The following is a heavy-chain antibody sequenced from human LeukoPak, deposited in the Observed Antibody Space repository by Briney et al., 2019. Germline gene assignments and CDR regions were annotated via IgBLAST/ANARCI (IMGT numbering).Heavy chain of an antibody. CDR2: IYYSGST. D-gene: IGHD4-23*01. CDR1: AGSMSPYY. V-gene: IGHV4-59*01. Sequence: PSETLSLTCTVSAGSMSPYYGNWIRQPPGKGLEWIGYIYYSGSTNYNPSLKSRVTISIDTSKNQFSRKLSSVIAADTAVYYCARPKLDDVGNSFYYYGMDVWGQGTTVTVSS. CDR3: ARPKLDDVGNSFYYYGMDV. J-gene: IGHJ6*02.